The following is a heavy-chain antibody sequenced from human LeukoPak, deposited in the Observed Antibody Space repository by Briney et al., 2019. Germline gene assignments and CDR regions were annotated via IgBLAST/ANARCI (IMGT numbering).Heavy chain of an antibody. V-gene: IGHV4-34*01. Sequence: GSLRLSCAASGFTFNNYGMNWVRQPPGKGLEWIGEINHSGSTNYNPSLKSRVTISVDTSKNQFSLKLSSVTAADTAVYYCARGLPPIAARWVYFDYWGQGTLVTVSS. CDR1: GFTFNNYG. D-gene: IGHD6-6*01. J-gene: IGHJ4*02. CDR3: ARGLPPIAARWVYFDY. CDR2: INHSGST.